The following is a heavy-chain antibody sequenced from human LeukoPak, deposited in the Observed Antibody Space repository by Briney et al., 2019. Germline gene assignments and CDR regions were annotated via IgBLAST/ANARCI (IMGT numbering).Heavy chain of an antibody. D-gene: IGHD6-13*01. CDR1: GGSISSYY. Sequence: PSETLSLTCTVSGGSISSYYWSWIRQPPGKGLEWNGYIYYSGSTNYNPSLKSRVTISVDTSKNQFSLKLSSVTAADTAVYYCARLAAGTLYFDYWGQGTLVTVSS. CDR2: IYYSGST. J-gene: IGHJ4*02. CDR3: ARLAAGTLYFDY. V-gene: IGHV4-59*08.